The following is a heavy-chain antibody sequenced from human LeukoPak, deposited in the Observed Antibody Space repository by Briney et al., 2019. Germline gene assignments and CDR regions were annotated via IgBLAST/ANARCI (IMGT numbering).Heavy chain of an antibody. J-gene: IGHJ4*02. CDR2: INHSGST. CDR3: ARGAARSVFDY. D-gene: IGHD6-6*01. V-gene: IGHV4-34*01. Sequence: SETLSLTCAVYGGSFSGYYWSWIRQPPGKGLEWIGEINHSGSTNYNPSLKSRVTILVDTSKNQFSLKLSSVTAADTAVYYCARGAARSVFDYWGQGTLVTVSS. CDR1: GGSFSGYY.